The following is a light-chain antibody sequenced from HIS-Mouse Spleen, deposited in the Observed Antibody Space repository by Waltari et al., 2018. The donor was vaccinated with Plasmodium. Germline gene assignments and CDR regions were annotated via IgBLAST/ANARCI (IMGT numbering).Light chain of an antibody. V-gene: IGLV2-11*01. Sequence: QSALTQPRSVSGSPGQSVTISCTGTSSDVGCYNYVSWYQQHPGQAPKLMIYDVSKRPSGIPERFSGSNSGNTATLTISGTQAMDEADYYCQAWDSSTVVFGGGTKLTVL. CDR2: DVS. CDR1: SSDVGCYNY. CDR3: QAWDSSTVV. J-gene: IGLJ2*01.